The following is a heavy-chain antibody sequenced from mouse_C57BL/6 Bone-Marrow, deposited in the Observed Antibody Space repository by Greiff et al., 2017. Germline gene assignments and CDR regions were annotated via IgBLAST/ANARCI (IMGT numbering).Heavy chain of an antibody. CDR3: EIPPTVDAMDY. CDR2: INPSSGYT. Sequence: VQLKESGAELAKPGASVKLSCKASGYTFTSYWMHWVNQRPGQGLEWIGYINPSSGYTKYNQKFKDKATLTADKSSSTAYMQLSSLTYEDAAYYCCEIPPTVDAMDYWGQGTSVTVSS. CDR1: GYTFTSYW. D-gene: IGHD1-1*01. V-gene: IGHV1-7*01. J-gene: IGHJ4*01.